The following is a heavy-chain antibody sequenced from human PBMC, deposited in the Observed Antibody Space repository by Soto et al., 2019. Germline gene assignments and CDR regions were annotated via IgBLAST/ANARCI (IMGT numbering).Heavy chain of an antibody. CDR2: IYYSGST. CDR3: AREASGSGRSLPFDY. CDR1: GGSISSGGYY. J-gene: IGHJ4*02. D-gene: IGHD3-10*01. V-gene: IGHV4-31*03. Sequence: QVQLQESGPGLVKPSQTLSLTCTVSGGSISSGGYYWSWIRQHPGKGLEWIGYIYYSGSTYYNPSLKSRVTISVDTSKNQFSLKLSSVTAADTAVYYCAREASGSGRSLPFDYWGQGTLVTVSS.